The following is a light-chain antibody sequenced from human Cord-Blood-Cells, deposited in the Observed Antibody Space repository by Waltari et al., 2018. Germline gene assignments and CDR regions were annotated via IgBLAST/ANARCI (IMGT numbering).Light chain of an antibody. Sequence: DIVMTQTPLSSPLTLGQPASISCRSSQSLLHSDGNTYLSWHQQKPGQPPRHLIYKLSNRFSGVPDRFSGSGAGTDFTLKISRVEAEDVGVYYCKQATRFPHTFGQGTKLEIK. CDR1: QSLLHSDGNTY. CDR2: KLS. CDR3: KQATRFPHT. V-gene: IGKV2-24*01. J-gene: IGKJ2*01.